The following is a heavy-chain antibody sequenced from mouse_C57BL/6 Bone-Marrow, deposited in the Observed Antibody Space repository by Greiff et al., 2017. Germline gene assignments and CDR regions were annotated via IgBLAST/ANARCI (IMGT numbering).Heavy chain of an antibody. Sequence: QVQLQQPGAELVKPGASVKLSCKASGYTFTSYWMHWVKQRPGQGLEWIGMIHPNSGSTNYNEKFKSKATLTVDKSSSTAYMQLSSLTSEDSAVYYCTRHGSRSFDYWGQGTTLTVSS. D-gene: IGHD1-1*01. CDR1: GYTFTSYW. J-gene: IGHJ2*01. CDR3: TRHGSRSFDY. CDR2: IHPNSGST. V-gene: IGHV1-64*01.